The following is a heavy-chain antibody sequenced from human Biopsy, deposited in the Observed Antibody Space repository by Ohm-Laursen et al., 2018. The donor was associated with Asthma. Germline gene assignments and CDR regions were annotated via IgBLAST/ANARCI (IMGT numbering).Heavy chain of an antibody. CDR2: IKHDGSEE. Sequence: SLRLSCAASGFTFGDYWMSWVRQVPGKGLEWVANIKHDGSEENYVDSLKGRFTISRDNAKNSLYLQMNSLRAEDTAVYYCARTFHFWSPYHAEHYQLWGQGTLVTVSS. CDR3: ARTFHFWSPYHAEHYQL. D-gene: IGHD3-3*02. CDR1: GFTFGDYW. V-gene: IGHV3-7*01. J-gene: IGHJ1*01.